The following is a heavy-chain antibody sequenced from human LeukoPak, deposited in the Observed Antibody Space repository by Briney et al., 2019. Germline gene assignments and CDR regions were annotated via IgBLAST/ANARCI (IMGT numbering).Heavy chain of an antibody. D-gene: IGHD3-3*01. CDR3: AQVDYDFWSGYYTNY. V-gene: IGHV3-48*01. Sequence: GGSLRLSCAASGFTFSSYSMNWVRQAPGKGLEWVSYISSSSSTIYYADSVKGRFTISRDNAKNSLYLQMNSLRAEDTAVYYCAQVDYDFWSGYYTNYWGQGTLVTVSS. CDR1: GFTFSSYS. CDR2: ISSSSSTI. J-gene: IGHJ4*02.